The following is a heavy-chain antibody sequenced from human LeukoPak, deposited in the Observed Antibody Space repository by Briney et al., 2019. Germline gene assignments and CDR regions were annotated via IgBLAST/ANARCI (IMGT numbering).Heavy chain of an antibody. CDR3: AKDLNGGDYAAAGTGYMDV. CDR1: GFTFSSYG. Sequence: GGSLRLSCAASGFTFSSYGMHWVRQAPGKGLEWVAVISYDGSNKYYADSVKGRFTISRDNSKNTLYLQMNSPRAEDTAVYYCAKDLNGGDYAAAGTGYMDVWGKGTTVTVSS. J-gene: IGHJ6*03. D-gene: IGHD6-13*01. V-gene: IGHV3-30*18. CDR2: ISYDGSNK.